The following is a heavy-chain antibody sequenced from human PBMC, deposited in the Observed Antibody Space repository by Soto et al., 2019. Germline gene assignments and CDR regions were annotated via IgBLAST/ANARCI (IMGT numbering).Heavy chain of an antibody. CDR2: ISAYNGNT. J-gene: IGHJ4*02. CDR3: ARDNSRLYFDY. D-gene: IGHD3-22*01. V-gene: IGHV1-18*01. CDR1: GYIFTSFG. Sequence: ASVKVSCKASGYIFTSFGISWVRQAPGQGLEWMGWISAYNGNTNYAQNLQGRVTMTTDTSTSTAYMELRSLRSDDTAVYYCARDNSRLYFDYWAKGALVTVDS.